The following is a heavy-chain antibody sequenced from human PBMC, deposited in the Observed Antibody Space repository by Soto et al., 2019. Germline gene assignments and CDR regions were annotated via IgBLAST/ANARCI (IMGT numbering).Heavy chain of an antibody. CDR2: TYYRSRWYN. Sequence: PSQTLSLTCAISGDSVSSNSAAWHWIRQSPSRGLEWLGRTYYRSRWYNDYAVSVNSRITIKPDTSKNQFSLQLNSVTPEDTAVYYCARDNRVGGMDLFDYWGQGTLVTVSS. CDR1: GDSVSSNSAA. J-gene: IGHJ4*02. V-gene: IGHV6-1*01. D-gene: IGHD1-26*01. CDR3: ARDNRVGGMDLFDY.